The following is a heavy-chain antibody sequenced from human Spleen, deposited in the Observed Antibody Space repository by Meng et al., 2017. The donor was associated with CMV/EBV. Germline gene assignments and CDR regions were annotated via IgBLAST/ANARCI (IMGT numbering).Heavy chain of an antibody. J-gene: IGHJ1*01. CDR2: IDPSGEST. Sequence: ASGNIFASYWVHEVPQAAGQGLGGMGIIDPSGESTTYSQDLQSLLAVTRDTSTSTVYMALDSLRSHDTAGDYWARTRSMGPPYFRHWGQGTLVTVSS. V-gene: IGHV1-46*04. D-gene: IGHD2/OR15-2a*01. CDR3: ARTRSMGPPYFRH. CDR1: GNIFASYW.